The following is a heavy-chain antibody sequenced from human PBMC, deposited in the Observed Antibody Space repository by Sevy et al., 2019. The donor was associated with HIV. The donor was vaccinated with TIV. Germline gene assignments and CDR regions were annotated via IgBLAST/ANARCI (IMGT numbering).Heavy chain of an antibody. CDR3: AKTVNSGGGVVPAANYYYYGMDV. Sequence: GGSLRLSCVASGFTFSDYAMRWVRQAPGKGLEWVSAINGKGRSTHYADFVEGRFTISRDNSKNSLFLQMNSLRAEDTAVYYCAKTVNSGGGVVPAANYYYYGMDVWGQGTTVTVSS. CDR1: GFTFSDYA. V-gene: IGHV3-23*01. J-gene: IGHJ6*02. CDR2: INGKGRST. D-gene: IGHD2-2*01.